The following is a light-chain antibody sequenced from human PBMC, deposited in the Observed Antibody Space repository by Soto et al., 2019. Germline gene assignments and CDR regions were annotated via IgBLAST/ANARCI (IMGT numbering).Light chain of an antibody. Sequence: QSALTQPPSASGSPGRSVTISCTGTSSDVGGYDYVSWFQQHPGKAPKLRIYDVTKRPSGVPDRFSASKSGNTASLTVSGLQAEDEADYYCSSFVAGNNYWVFGGGTKLTVL. CDR3: SSFVAGNNYWV. CDR1: SSDVGGYDY. V-gene: IGLV2-8*01. CDR2: DVT. J-gene: IGLJ3*02.